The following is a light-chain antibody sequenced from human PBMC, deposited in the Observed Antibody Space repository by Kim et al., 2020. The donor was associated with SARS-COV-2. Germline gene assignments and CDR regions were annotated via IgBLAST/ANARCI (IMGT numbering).Light chain of an antibody. CDR1: QSISDY. CDR3: QQYKGYPYT. Sequence: GDRVTMTCRASQSISDYLAWYQQKPGKAHKLLIYDVSNLQKGVPSRFSGSGSGTEFTLTISSLQPDDFATYYCQQYKGYPYTFGQGTKLEI. CDR2: DVS. V-gene: IGKV1-5*01. J-gene: IGKJ2*01.